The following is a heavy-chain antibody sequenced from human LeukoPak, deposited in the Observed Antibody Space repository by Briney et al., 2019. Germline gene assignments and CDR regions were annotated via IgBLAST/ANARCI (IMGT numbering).Heavy chain of an antibody. J-gene: IGHJ1*01. CDR1: GFTFSSYG. Sequence: GRSLRLSCAASGFTFSSYGMHWVRQAPGKGLEWVAVIWYDGSNKYYADSVKGRFTISRDNSKNTLYLQMNSLRAEDTAVYYCARDGSDDSSGYYFEYFQHWGQGTLVTVSS. V-gene: IGHV3-33*01. CDR3: ARDGSDDSSGYYFEYFQH. D-gene: IGHD3-22*01. CDR2: IWYDGSNK.